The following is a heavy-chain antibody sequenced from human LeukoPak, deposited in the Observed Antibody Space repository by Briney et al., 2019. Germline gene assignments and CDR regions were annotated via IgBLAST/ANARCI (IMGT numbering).Heavy chain of an antibody. CDR3: ARCWSSDYYYYMDV. CDR2: IYTSGST. Sequence: SETLSLTCTVSGGSISSYYWSWIRQPPGKGLEWIGYIYTSGSTNYNPSLKSRVTISVDTSKNQFSLKLSSATAADTAVYYCARCWSSDYYYYMDVWGKGTTVTVSS. D-gene: IGHD6-6*01. CDR1: GGSISSYY. J-gene: IGHJ6*03. V-gene: IGHV4-4*09.